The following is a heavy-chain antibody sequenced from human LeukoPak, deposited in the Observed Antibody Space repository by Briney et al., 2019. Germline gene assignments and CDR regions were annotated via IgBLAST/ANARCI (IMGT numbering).Heavy chain of an antibody. CDR2: IYTSGST. CDR3: ARDCSSTSCSLDAFDI. D-gene: IGHD2-2*01. CDR1: GGSISSYY. Sequence: KSSETLSLTCTVSGGSISSYYWSWIRQPAGKGLEWIGRIYTSGSTNYNPSLKSRVTMSVDTSKNQFSLKLSSVTAADTAVYYCARDCSSTSCSLDAFDIWGQGTMVTVSS. J-gene: IGHJ3*02. V-gene: IGHV4-4*07.